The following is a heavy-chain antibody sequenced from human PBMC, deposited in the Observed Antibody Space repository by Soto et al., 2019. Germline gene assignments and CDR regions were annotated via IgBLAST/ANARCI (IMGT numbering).Heavy chain of an antibody. CDR1: GYTFTSYA. CDR2: INAGNGNT. J-gene: IGHJ4*02. V-gene: IGHV1-3*01. Sequence: VASVKVSCKASGYTFTSYAMHWVRQAPGQRLEWMGWINAGNGNTKYSQKFQGRVTITRDTSASTAYMELSSLRSEDTAVYYCARVSTIFGVVIVFDYWGQGTRVTV. D-gene: IGHD3-3*01. CDR3: ARVSTIFGVVIVFDY.